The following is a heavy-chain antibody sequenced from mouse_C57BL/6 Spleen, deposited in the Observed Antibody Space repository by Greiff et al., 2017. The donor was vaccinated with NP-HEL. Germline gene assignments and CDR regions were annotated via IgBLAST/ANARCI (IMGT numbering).Heavy chain of an antibody. CDR2: INPSTGGT. V-gene: IGHV1-42*01. Sequence: EVQLQQSGPELVKPGASVKISCKASGYSFTGYYMNWVKQSPEKSLEWIGEINPSTGGTTYNQKFKAKATLTVDKSSSTAYMQLKSLTSEDSAVYYCARLGPDPGFDYWGQGTLVTVSA. J-gene: IGHJ3*01. CDR3: ARLGPDPGFDY. CDR1: GYSFTGYY. D-gene: IGHD4-1*01.